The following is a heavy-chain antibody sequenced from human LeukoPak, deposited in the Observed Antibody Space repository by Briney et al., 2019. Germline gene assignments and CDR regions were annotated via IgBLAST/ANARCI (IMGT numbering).Heavy chain of an antibody. CDR1: GYTFTSYY. D-gene: IGHD3-22*01. J-gene: IGHJ4*02. CDR3: ARGGDYYDSSGYHYAATH. Sequence: ASVKVSWKTSGYTFTSYYIHWVRQAPGQGLEWMGIVNRGGGGTSYAQKFQGRVTMTRDTSTSTVYMEMSSLRSEDTAVYYCARGGDYYDSSGYHYAATHWGQGTLVTVSS. CDR2: VNRGGGGT. V-gene: IGHV1-46*01.